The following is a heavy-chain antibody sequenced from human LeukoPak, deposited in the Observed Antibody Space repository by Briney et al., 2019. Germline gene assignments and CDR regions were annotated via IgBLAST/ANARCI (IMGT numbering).Heavy chain of an antibody. V-gene: IGHV5-51*01. CDR1: GYSFATYW. Sequence: HGESLKISCKGSGYSFATYWIGWVRQMPGKGLEWMGINYPGDSDTTYSPSFQGQVTMSADKSISTAYLQWSSLKASDTAMYYCARRVSSSGFDAFDVWGQGTMVTVSS. D-gene: IGHD5-12*01. J-gene: IGHJ3*01. CDR2: NYPGDSDT. CDR3: ARRVSSSGFDAFDV.